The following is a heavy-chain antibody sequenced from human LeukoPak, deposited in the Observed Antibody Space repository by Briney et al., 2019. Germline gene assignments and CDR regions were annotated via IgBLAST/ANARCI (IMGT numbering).Heavy chain of an antibody. CDR2: ITSRSNYI. J-gene: IGHJ6*03. Sequence: GGSLRLSCAASGFAFNSYSIKWVRQAPGKGLEWVSSITSRSNYIYNADSVKGRFTISRDNAKNSLYLQMSSLRAEDTAVYYCARVAQGASTENYYFYYMDVWGKGTTVTVSS. D-gene: IGHD1-1*01. CDR3: ARVAQGASTENYYFYYMDV. CDR1: GFAFNSYS. V-gene: IGHV3-21*01.